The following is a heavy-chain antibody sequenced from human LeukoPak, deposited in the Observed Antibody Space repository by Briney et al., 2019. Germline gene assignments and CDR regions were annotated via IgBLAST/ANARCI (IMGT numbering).Heavy chain of an antibody. D-gene: IGHD1-26*01. CDR2: INHSGST. Sequence: SETLSLTCAVYGGSFSGYYWSWIRQPPGKGLEWIWEINHSGSTNYNPSLKSRVTISVDTSKNQFSLKLSSVTAADTAVYYCARVDGSPYTPGHFDYWGQGTLVTVSS. CDR1: GGSFSGYY. CDR3: ARVDGSPYTPGHFDY. J-gene: IGHJ4*02. V-gene: IGHV4-34*01.